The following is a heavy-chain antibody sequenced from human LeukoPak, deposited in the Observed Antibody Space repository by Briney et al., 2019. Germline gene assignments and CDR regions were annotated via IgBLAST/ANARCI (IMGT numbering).Heavy chain of an antibody. CDR2: INHSGST. V-gene: IGHV4-34*01. D-gene: IGHD1-26*01. CDR1: GGSFRGYY. CDR3: ARLEYSGSPGGAY. J-gene: IGHJ4*02. Sequence: SETLSLTCAVYGGSFRGYYWSWIRQPPGKGLEWIGEINHSGSTNYNPSLKSRVTISVDTSKNQFSLQLSSVTAADTAAYYCARLEYSGSPGGAYWGQGSLVTVSS.